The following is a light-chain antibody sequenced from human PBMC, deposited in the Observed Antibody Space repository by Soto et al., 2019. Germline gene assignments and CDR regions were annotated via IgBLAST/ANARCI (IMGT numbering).Light chain of an antibody. CDR3: YSSDHNNVV. V-gene: IGLV3-27*01. J-gene: IGLJ2*01. CDR1: VLAKKY. Sequence: SYELTQPSSVSVSPGQTARITCSGDVLAKKYARWFQQKPGQAPVLVIYKDSERPSGIPERFSGSSSGTTVTLTISGAQVEYEADYYCYSSDHNNVVFGGGTMLTV. CDR2: KDS.